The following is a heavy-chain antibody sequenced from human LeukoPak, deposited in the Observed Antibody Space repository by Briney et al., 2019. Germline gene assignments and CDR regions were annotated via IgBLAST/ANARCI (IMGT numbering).Heavy chain of an antibody. CDR2: INPNSGGT. Sequence: ASVKVSCTASGYTFTGYYMHWVRQAPGQGLEWMGWINPNSGGTNYAQKFQGRVTMTRDTSISTAYMELSRLRSDDTAVYYCARDKSREGYYYDSSGPRGDWYFALWGRGTLVTVSS. J-gene: IGHJ2*01. CDR1: GYTFTGYY. CDR3: ARDKSREGYYYDSSGPRGDWYFAL. V-gene: IGHV1-2*02. D-gene: IGHD3-22*01.